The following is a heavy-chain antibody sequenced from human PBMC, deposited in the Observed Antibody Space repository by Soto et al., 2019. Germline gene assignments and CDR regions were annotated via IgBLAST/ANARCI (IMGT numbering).Heavy chain of an antibody. D-gene: IGHD6-19*01. Sequence: WGSLRLSCAASGFTFSSYAMHWVRQAPGKGLEWVAVISYDGSNKYYADSVKGRFTISRDNSKNTLYLQMNSLRAEDTAVYYCAREVAGLDYWGQGTLVRVSS. V-gene: IGHV3-30-3*01. CDR1: GFTFSSYA. J-gene: IGHJ4*02. CDR2: ISYDGSNK. CDR3: AREVAGLDY.